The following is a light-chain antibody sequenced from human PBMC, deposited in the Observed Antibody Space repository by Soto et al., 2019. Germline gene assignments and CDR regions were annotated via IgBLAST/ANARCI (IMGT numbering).Light chain of an antibody. V-gene: IGKV3-20*01. Sequence: EIVLTQSPGTLSLSPGERATLSCRASQSVSSTYLAWYRQKPGQAPRLLIYGASSRATGIPDRFSGSGSGTDFTLTISRLEPEDFAVYYCQQYGSSPQTFGQGTTVEIK. CDR2: GAS. CDR1: QSVSSTY. CDR3: QQYGSSPQT. J-gene: IGKJ1*01.